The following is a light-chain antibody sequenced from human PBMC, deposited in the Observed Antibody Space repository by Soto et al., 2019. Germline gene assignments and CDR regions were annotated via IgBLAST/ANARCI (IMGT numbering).Light chain of an antibody. Sequence: DIVMTQSPDSLAVSLGERATINCKSSQSVLYSSNNKNYLAWYQQKPGQPPKLLIFWASTRESGVPDRFSGSGFGTHFTLTSGSLKAEDLGAYYCEKYYSSPGTCGQGPKVEIK. CDR1: QSVLYSSNNKNY. V-gene: IGKV4-1*01. J-gene: IGKJ1*01. CDR3: EKYYSSPGT. CDR2: WAS.